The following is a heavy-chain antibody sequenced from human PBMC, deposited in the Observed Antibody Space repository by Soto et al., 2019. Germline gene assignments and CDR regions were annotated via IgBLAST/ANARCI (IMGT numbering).Heavy chain of an antibody. V-gene: IGHV3-23*01. CDR2: ITDNGGST. CDR1: GFTFSRDG. D-gene: IGHD4-17*01. Sequence: EVQLLESGGGLVQAGGSLRLSCAASGFTFSRDGMSWVRQAPGKGLEWVSLITDNGGSTYYADSVKGRFTISRDNTKNTLSLQMNSLRAEDTAVYYCAKERATTTAFDYWGQGAPVTVSS. CDR3: AKERATTTAFDY. J-gene: IGHJ4*02.